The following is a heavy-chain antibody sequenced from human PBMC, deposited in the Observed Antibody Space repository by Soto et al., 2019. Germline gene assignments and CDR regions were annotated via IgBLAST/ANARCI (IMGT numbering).Heavy chain of an antibody. D-gene: IGHD1-1*01. CDR3: ARSSPGTTLITYYYNGMDV. CDR1: GGTFSSYA. J-gene: IGHJ6*02. Sequence: QVQLVQSGAEVKKPGSSVKVSCKASGGTFSSYAISWVRQAPGQGLEWMGGIIPIFGTANHAQKFQGRVTITADESTITAYMEPSSLSSEDTAVYYCARSSPGTTLITYYYNGMDVWGQGNTVTVSS. V-gene: IGHV1-69*12. CDR2: IIPIFGTA.